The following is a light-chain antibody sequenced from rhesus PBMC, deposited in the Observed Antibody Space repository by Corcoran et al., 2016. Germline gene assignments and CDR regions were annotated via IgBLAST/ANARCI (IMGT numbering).Light chain of an antibody. CDR1: NSDIGGYNY. V-gene: IGLV2-32*02. Sequence: QAALTQPPSVSGSPGQSVTISCTGTNSDIGGYNYVSWYRQHPGTAPKVIISEVSKRASGVSDRRSGSKSGNTASLTISGLQAEDEADYFCSSHAGSDTDYVFGSGTRRTVL. CDR3: SSHAGSDTDYV. J-gene: IGLJ1*01. CDR2: EVS.